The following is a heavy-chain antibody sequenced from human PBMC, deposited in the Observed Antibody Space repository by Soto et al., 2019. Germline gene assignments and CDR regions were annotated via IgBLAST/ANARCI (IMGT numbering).Heavy chain of an antibody. J-gene: IGHJ5*01. CDR1: GGSISSYY. CDR2: IYYSGST. CDR3: VRQSTQSCPNWFDI. Sequence: SETLSLTCTVSGGSISSYYWSWIRQPPGKGLEWIGYIYYSGSTNYNPSLKSRVTISVDTSKNQFSLKLSSVTAADTAVYYCVRQSTQSCPNWFDIRAHGALVTVSS. V-gene: IGHV4-59*01. D-gene: IGHD2-8*01.